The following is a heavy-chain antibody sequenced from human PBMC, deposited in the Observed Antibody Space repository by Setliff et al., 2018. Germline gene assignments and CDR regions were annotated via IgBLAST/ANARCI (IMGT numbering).Heavy chain of an antibody. J-gene: IGHJ4*02. V-gene: IGHV1-3*01. Sequence: ASVKVSCKASGYSFSTHAMHWVRQAPGQRLEWMGWINGGNGNTKYSQKFQGRITITRDTSASTAYMEMSSLRSEDTAVYYCARDREYCSRTSCYIDYWGQGALVTVSS. D-gene: IGHD2-2*02. CDR3: ARDREYCSRTSCYIDY. CDR2: INGGNGNT. CDR1: GYSFSTHA.